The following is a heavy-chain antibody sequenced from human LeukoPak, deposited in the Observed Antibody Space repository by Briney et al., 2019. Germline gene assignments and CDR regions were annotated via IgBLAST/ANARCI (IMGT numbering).Heavy chain of an antibody. CDR2: ISAYNGNT. J-gene: IGHJ4*02. Sequence: ASVKVSCKASGYTFTSYGISWVRQAPGQGLEWMGWISAYNGNTNYAQKLQGRVTMTTDTSTSTAYMELSSLRSEDTAVYYCARERVGRPNYYDSSGYSVWGQGTLVTVSS. V-gene: IGHV1-18*01. CDR3: ARERVGRPNYYDSSGYSV. CDR1: GYTFTSYG. D-gene: IGHD3-22*01.